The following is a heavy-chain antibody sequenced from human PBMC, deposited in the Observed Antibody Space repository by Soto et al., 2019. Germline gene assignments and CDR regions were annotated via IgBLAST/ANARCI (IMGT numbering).Heavy chain of an antibody. CDR3: ARIGNYYYYGMDV. Sequence: LILSCAASGFTFSSYSMNWVRQGPGKGLEWVSSISSSSSYIYYADSVKGRFTISRDNAKNSLYLQMNSLRAEDTAVYYCARIGNYYYYGMDVWGQGTTVTVSS. V-gene: IGHV3-21*01. CDR1: GFTFSSYS. J-gene: IGHJ6*02. CDR2: ISSSSSYI.